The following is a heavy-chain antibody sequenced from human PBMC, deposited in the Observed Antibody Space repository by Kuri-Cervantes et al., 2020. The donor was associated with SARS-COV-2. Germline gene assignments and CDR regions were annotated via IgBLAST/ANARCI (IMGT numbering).Heavy chain of an antibody. CDR1: GASLSSADFY. CDR3: VSTGTGNTNWFDP. J-gene: IGHJ5*02. D-gene: IGHD1-7*01. V-gene: IGHV4-30-4*08. Sequence: SETLSLTCTVSGASLSSADFYWSWIRQPPGKGLVWIGYIYFSVTTYYNPSLQSRVTISMDTSKNQFSLKLTSVTVADTAVYYRVSTGTGNTNWFDPWGQGTLVTVSS. CDR2: IYFSVTT.